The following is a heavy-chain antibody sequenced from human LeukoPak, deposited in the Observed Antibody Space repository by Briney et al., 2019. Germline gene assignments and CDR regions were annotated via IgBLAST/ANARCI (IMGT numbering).Heavy chain of an antibody. Sequence: GGSLRLSCAASGFTFSSYSMNWVRQAPGKGLEWVSSISSSSSYIYYADSVKGRFTISRDNAKNSLYLQMNSLRAEDTAVYYCARCGETTYYDILTGYYYYYGMDVWGQGTTLSVSS. D-gene: IGHD3-9*01. V-gene: IGHV3-21*01. CDR3: ARCGETTYYDILTGYYYYYGMDV. CDR1: GFTFSSYS. J-gene: IGHJ6*02. CDR2: ISSSSSYI.